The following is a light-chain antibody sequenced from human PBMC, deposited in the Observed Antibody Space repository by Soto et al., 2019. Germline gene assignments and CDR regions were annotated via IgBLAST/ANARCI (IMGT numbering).Light chain of an antibody. J-gene: IGLJ2*01. CDR1: SSDVGGYNY. CDR2: DVS. CDR3: SSYTSSSTHVV. Sequence: QSVLTQPASVSGSPGQSITISCTGTSSDVGGYNYVSWYQQHPGKAPKLMIYDVSNLPSGVYNRFSGSKSGNTVSLTISGLQAEDEADYSCSSYTSSSTHVVLGGGTKLTVL. V-gene: IGLV2-14*01.